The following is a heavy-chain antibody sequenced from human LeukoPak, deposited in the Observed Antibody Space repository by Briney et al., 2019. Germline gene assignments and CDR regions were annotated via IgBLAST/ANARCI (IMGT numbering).Heavy chain of an antibody. Sequence: SETLSLTCTVSGGSISSSSYYWGWIRQPPGKGLEWIGSIYYSGSTNYNPSLKSRVTISVDTSKNQFSLKLSSVTAADTAVYYCARHPSPKNSWYPDYWGQGTLVTVSS. CDR2: IYYSGST. D-gene: IGHD6-13*01. J-gene: IGHJ4*02. CDR1: GGSISSSSYY. V-gene: IGHV4-39*01. CDR3: ARHPSPKNSWYPDY.